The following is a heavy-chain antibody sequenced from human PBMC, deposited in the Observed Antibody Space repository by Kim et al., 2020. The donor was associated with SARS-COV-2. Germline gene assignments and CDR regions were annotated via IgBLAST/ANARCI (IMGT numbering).Heavy chain of an antibody. J-gene: IGHJ4*02. D-gene: IGHD6-13*01. CDR3: AREQQQLGFDS. Sequence: ASVKVSCKASGYTFTGYYMHWVRQAPGQGLEWMGRINPNSGATNYAQKFQGRVTMTRGTSISTPYMELSGLRSDDTAVYYCAREQQQLGFDSWGQGTLVT. V-gene: IGHV1-2*06. CDR2: INPNSGAT. CDR1: GYTFTGYY.